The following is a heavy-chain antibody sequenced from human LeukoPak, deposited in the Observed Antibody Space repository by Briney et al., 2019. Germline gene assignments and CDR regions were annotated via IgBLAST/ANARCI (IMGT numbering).Heavy chain of an antibody. CDR3: ARATSALDAFDI. CDR1: GYTFTSYD. D-gene: IGHD3-16*01. Sequence: ASVKVSCKASGYTFTSYDINWVRQATGQGLEWMGWMNPNSGNTGYAQKFQGRVTITRNTSISTAYMELSSLRSEDTAVYYCARATSALDAFDIWGQGTMVTVSS. J-gene: IGHJ3*02. V-gene: IGHV1-8*03. CDR2: MNPNSGNT.